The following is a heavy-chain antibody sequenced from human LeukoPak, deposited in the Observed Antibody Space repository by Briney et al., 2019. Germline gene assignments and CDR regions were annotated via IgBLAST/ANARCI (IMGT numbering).Heavy chain of an antibody. CDR1: GGSISSYY. CDR2: IYYSGST. D-gene: IGHD2-2*01. V-gene: IGHV4-59*01. CDR3: ASGLYSTLFDY. Sequence: PSETLSLTCTVSGGSISSYYWSWIRQPPGKGLEWIGYIYYSGSTYYNPSLKSRVTISVDTSKNQFSLKLSSVTAADTAVYYCASGLYSTLFDYWGQGTLVTVSS. J-gene: IGHJ4*02.